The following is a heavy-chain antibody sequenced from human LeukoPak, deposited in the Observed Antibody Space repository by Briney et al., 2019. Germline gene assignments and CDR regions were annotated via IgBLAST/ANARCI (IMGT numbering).Heavy chain of an antibody. Sequence: PGGSLRLSCAASGFTFSSYGMHWVRQAPGKGLEWVANIKQDGSEKYYVDSVKGRFTISRDNAKNSLYLQMNSLRAEDTAVYYCAREKAGYCSSTSCYWMDVWGQGTTVTVSS. D-gene: IGHD2-2*01. J-gene: IGHJ6*02. CDR1: GFTFSSYG. V-gene: IGHV3-7*01. CDR2: IKQDGSEK. CDR3: AREKAGYCSSTSCYWMDV.